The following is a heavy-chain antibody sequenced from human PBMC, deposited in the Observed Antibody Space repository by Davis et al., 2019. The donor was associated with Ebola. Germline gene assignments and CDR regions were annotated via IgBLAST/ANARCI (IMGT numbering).Heavy chain of an antibody. CDR3: ARATTVVTPFDY. D-gene: IGHD4-23*01. CDR2: ISYSGST. CDR1: GGSISSSSYY. V-gene: IGHV4-39*07. Sequence: SQTLSLTCTVSGGSISSSSYYWGWLRQPPGKGLEWIGTISYSGSTYYNPSLQSRVTISVDTSKNQFSLKLSSVTAADTAVYYCARATTVVTPFDYWGQGTLVTVSS. J-gene: IGHJ4*02.